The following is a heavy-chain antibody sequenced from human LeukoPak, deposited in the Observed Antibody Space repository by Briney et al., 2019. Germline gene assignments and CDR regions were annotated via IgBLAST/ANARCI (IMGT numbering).Heavy chain of an antibody. CDR2: IRPDGGEQ. Sequence: PGGSLRLSCVASGLSFSNYWMNGVRQAPGKGLEWVANIRPDGGEQFYVDSVKGRFTISRDNADNSLYLQLTRMRPEDTAVYFCAREHKPFDYWGQGILVTVSS. J-gene: IGHJ4*02. V-gene: IGHV3-7*03. CDR3: AREHKPFDY. CDR1: GLSFSNYW.